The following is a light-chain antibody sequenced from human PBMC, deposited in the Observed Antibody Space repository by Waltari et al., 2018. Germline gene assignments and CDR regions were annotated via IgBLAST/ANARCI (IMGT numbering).Light chain of an antibody. CDR3: QQYNNWPLT. CDR1: QSVSSN. J-gene: IGKJ4*01. Sequence: EIVMTQSPATLSVSPGERATLSCRASQSVSSNLAWYQQKPGQGPRLLIYGASTRATGIPARFSGSGSGTEFTLTISSLQSEDFAVYYCQQYNNWPLTFGGGTKVEIK. V-gene: IGKV3-15*01. CDR2: GAS.